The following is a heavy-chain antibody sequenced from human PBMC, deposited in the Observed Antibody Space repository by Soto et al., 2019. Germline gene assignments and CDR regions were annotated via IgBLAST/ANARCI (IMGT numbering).Heavy chain of an antibody. CDR3: ARKTDSGGNGGF. Sequence: EVRLVETGGDLIQPGGSLRLSCAVSGFTVSNNYMYWVRQPPGKGLEWVSLIYSHGDTRYADSVRGRFTVPRDNSKNTLYPQMNSLRSEDTAVYYCARKTDSGGNGGFWGQGPLVSVSS. CDR2: IYSHGDT. V-gene: IGHV3-53*05. CDR1: GFTVSNNY. J-gene: IGHJ4*02. D-gene: IGHD2-15*01.